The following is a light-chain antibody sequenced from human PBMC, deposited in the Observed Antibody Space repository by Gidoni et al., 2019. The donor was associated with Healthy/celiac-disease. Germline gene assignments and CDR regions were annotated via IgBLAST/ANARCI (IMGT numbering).Light chain of an antibody. J-gene: IGLJ1*01. Sequence: QSALTQPAPVPGSPGHSFTITCSGPSSDVGGYNYVSWYQQHPGNAPKLMIYDVSNRPSGVSNRFSGSKSGNTASLTISGLQAEDEADYYCSSYTGSSPYVFGTGTKVTVL. CDR1: SSDVGGYNY. CDR2: DVS. V-gene: IGLV2-14*01. CDR3: SSYTGSSPYV.